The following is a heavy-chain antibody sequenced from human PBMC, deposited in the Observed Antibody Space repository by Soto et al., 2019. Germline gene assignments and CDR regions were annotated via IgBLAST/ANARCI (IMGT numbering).Heavy chain of an antibody. D-gene: IGHD6-19*01. CDR1: GGSFSPYF. J-gene: IGHJ2*01. V-gene: IGHV4-34*01. CDR3: ARLASGWQYYYFDF. CDR2: INHSGST. Sequence: QVQLQQWGAGLLKPSETLSLTCAVYGGSFSPYFWSWIRQPPGKGLEWIGEINHSGSTNYNPSLTRRATLSVDTSKNQVSLQLTSVTAADTAVYYGARLASGWQYYYFDFWGRGTPVTVSS.